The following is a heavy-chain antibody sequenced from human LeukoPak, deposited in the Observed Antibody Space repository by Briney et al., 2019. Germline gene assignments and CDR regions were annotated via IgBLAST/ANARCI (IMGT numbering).Heavy chain of an antibody. V-gene: IGHV3-7*01. CDR3: ARFGYVAAVDV. Sequence: GGSLRLSCAASGFSFSAYWMTWVRQAPGTGLEWVANINPAGSETYYVDPVKGRFSIPRDNAKNLVYLQMNSLRAEDTAVYHCARFGYVAAVDVWGQGTPVTVSS. J-gene: IGHJ4*02. CDR1: GFSFSAYW. D-gene: IGHD2-15*01. CDR2: INPAGSET.